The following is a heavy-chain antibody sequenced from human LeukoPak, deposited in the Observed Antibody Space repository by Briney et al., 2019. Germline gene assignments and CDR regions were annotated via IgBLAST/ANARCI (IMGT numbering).Heavy chain of an antibody. Sequence: GGSLRLSCAASGFTFSSYAMHWVRQAPGKGLEWVAVILYDGSNKYYADSVKGRFTISRDNSKNTLYLQMNSLRAEDTAVYYCARGNDIVATSYFDYWGQGTLVTVSS. D-gene: IGHD5-12*01. CDR3: ARGNDIVATSYFDY. CDR1: GFTFSSYA. V-gene: IGHV3-30*04. J-gene: IGHJ4*02. CDR2: ILYDGSNK.